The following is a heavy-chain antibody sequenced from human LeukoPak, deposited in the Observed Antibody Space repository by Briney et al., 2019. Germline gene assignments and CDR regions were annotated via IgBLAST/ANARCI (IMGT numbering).Heavy chain of an antibody. CDR1: GFTFSSNA. CDR3: AKDLDIVATITGN. CDR2: ISGTGGNS. D-gene: IGHD5-12*01. V-gene: IGHV3-23*01. J-gene: IGHJ4*02. Sequence: GGSLRLSCAASGFTFSSNAMSWVRQGPGKGLEWVSSISGTGGNSYYADSVKGRFTISRDNSKNTLYLQMNSLRAEDTAVYYCAKDLDIVATITGNWGQGTLVTVSS.